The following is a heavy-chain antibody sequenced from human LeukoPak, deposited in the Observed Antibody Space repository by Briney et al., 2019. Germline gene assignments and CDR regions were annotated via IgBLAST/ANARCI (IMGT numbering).Heavy chain of an antibody. Sequence: PGGSLRLSCAASGFTFSSYSMNWVRQAPGKGLEWVSSISSSSSYIYYADSVKGRFTISRDNAKNSLYLQMNSLRAEDTAVYYCARPRYCSSISCYFHAFDVWGQGTMVTVSS. J-gene: IGHJ3*01. CDR1: GFTFSSYS. CDR2: ISSSSSYI. V-gene: IGHV3-21*01. CDR3: ARPRYCSSISCYFHAFDV. D-gene: IGHD2-2*01.